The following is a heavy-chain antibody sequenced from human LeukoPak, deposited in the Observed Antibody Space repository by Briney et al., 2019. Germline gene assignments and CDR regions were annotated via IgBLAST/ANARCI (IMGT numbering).Heavy chain of an antibody. CDR2: IFYDGTIQ. Sequence: GGSLRLSCAASGFTFSGFGMHWVRQAPGKGLEWVAVIFYDGTIQYYTDSVKGRFTVSRANSKHTLYLQMRSLRAEDTGVYYCARDPWGPIGYDSSARDTFGYWGQGTLVTVSS. D-gene: IGHD3-22*01. CDR3: ARDPWGPIGYDSSARDTFGY. V-gene: IGHV3-30*03. J-gene: IGHJ4*01. CDR1: GFTFSGFG.